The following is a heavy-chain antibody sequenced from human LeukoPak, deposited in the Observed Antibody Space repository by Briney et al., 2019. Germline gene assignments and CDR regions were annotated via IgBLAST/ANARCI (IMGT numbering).Heavy chain of an antibody. D-gene: IGHD3-9*01. CDR1: GGSFSGYY. J-gene: IGHJ4*02. Sequence: SETLSLTCAVYGGSFSGYYWTWIRQPPGKGLEWIGEINHSGSTNYNPSLKSRVTISVDTSKNQFSLKLSSVTAADTAVYYCARADYDILVPFDYWGQGTLVTVSP. CDR2: INHSGST. V-gene: IGHV4-34*01. CDR3: ARADYDILVPFDY.